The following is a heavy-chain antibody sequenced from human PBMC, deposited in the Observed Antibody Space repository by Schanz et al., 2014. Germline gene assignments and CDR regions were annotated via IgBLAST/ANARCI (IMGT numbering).Heavy chain of an antibody. D-gene: IGHD3-10*01. V-gene: IGHV3-23*01. CDR2: LSEGGGGT. Sequence: DVQLLESGGGLVQPGGSLRLSCAASGFTLSNYAMSWVRQAPGKGLEWVSALSEGGGGTHYADSVTGRFTISRDNSKNTLYLQMNSLRAEDTAVYYCAKGRFGELSAFDIWGQGTMVTVSS. CDR1: GFTLSNYA. CDR3: AKGRFGELSAFDI. J-gene: IGHJ3*02.